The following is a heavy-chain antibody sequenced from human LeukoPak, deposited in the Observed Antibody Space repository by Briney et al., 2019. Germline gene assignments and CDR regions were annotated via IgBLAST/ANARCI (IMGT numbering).Heavy chain of an antibody. CDR1: GGSISDFY. Sequence: SETLSLTCSVSGGSISDFYWSWIRQPAGKGLEWIGRIYNSGNTNYNPSLQSRVTMSLDASKNQFFLRLSSVTAADTAVYYCARNSGDYWGQGTLVTVSS. D-gene: IGHD4-23*01. CDR3: ARNSGDY. V-gene: IGHV4-4*07. CDR2: IYNSGNT. J-gene: IGHJ4*02.